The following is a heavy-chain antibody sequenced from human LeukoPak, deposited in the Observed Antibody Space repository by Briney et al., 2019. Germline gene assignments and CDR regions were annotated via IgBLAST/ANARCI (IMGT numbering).Heavy chain of an antibody. V-gene: IGHV3-7*01. CDR1: GFTFSNYW. D-gene: IGHD5/OR15-5a*01. CDR3: VRDSGAYSSVYYDAFDF. Sequence: QPGGSLRLSCAASGFTFSNYWMIWVRQAPGKGLEWVANINREGSEKQYADSVNGRFTISRDNAKNSMFLQMNSLRVDDTAMYHCVRDSGAYSSVYYDAFDFWGQGTVVTVSS. J-gene: IGHJ3*01. CDR2: INREGSEK.